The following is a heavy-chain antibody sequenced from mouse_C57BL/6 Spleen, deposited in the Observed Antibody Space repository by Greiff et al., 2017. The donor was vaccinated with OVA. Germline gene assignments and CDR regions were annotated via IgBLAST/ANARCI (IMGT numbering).Heavy chain of an antibody. J-gene: IGHJ4*01. D-gene: IGHD2-4*01. Sequence: QVQLQQPGAELVRPGTSVKLSCKASGYTFTSYWMHWVKQRPGQGLEWIGVIDPSDSYTNYNQKFKGKATLTVDTSSSTAYMQLSSLTSEDSAVYDCARSYDYDDYAMDYWGQGTSVTVSS. CDR2: IDPSDSYT. V-gene: IGHV1-59*01. CDR1: GYTFTSYW. CDR3: ARSYDYDDYAMDY.